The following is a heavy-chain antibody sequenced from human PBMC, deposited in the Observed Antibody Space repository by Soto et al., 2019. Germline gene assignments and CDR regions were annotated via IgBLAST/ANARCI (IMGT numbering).Heavy chain of an antibody. V-gene: IGHV4-34*01. D-gene: IGHD6-6*01. J-gene: IGHJ5*02. Sequence: SETLSLTCAFYVVSFSGYYWSCIRHPPGKGLEWIGEINHSGSTNYNPSLKSRVTISVDTSKNQFSLKLSSVTAADTAVYYCARRIAARTANQNWFDPWGQGTPVPVSS. CDR1: VVSFSGYY. CDR3: ARRIAARTANQNWFDP. CDR2: INHSGST.